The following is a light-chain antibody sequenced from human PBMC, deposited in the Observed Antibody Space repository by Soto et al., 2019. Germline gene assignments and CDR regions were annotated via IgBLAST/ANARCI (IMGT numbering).Light chain of an antibody. CDR1: QSVSSN. J-gene: IGKJ2*01. CDR2: DAF. CDR3: QQRSSWPT. V-gene: IGKV3-11*01. Sequence: EIVLTQSPATLSLSPGERATLSCRASQSVSSNLAWYQQKLGQAPRLLIYDAFKRATGIPARFSGSGSGTDFTLTISNLEPEDFAVYYCQQRSSWPTFGQGTKLEIK.